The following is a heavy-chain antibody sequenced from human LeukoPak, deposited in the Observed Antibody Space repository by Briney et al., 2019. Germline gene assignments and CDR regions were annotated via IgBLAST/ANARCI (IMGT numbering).Heavy chain of an antibody. D-gene: IGHD2-21*02. CDR2: ISGSGGST. CDR3: AKDPLYCGGDCYPYFDY. Sequence: PGGSLRLSCAASGFTFSSYAMSWVRQAPGTGLEWVSAISGSGGSTYYADSVKGWFTISRDNSKNTLYLQMNSLRAEDTAVYYCAKDPLYCGGDCYPYFDYWGQGTLVTVSS. CDR1: GFTFSSYA. V-gene: IGHV3-23*01. J-gene: IGHJ4*02.